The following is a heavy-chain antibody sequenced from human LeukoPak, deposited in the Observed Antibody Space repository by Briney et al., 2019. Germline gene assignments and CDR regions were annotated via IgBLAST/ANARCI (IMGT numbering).Heavy chain of an antibody. V-gene: IGHV3-23*01. CDR3: AKARGSSGWYEDFQH. J-gene: IGHJ1*01. Sequence: GGSLRLSCAASGFTFSTFAMSWVRQAPGKELEWVSAISGSAGSTYYADSVKGRFTISRDNSKNTLYLQMNSLRAEDTAVYYCAKARGSSGWYEDFQHWGQGTLVTVSS. CDR1: GFTFSTFA. D-gene: IGHD6-19*01. CDR2: ISGSAGST.